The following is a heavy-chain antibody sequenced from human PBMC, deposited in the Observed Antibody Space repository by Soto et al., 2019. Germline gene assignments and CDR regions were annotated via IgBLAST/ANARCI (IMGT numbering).Heavy chain of an antibody. CDR3: ARDLLGASDY. CDR1: GASISSDNW. CDR2: IYHSGTP. D-gene: IGHD1-26*01. Sequence: SETLSLTCAVSGASISSDNWWSWVRQPPGKGLEWIGQIYHSGTPIYNPSLKSRVTISVDKSKNHFSLKLSSVTAADTAVYYCARDLLGASDYWGQGTLVTVPQ. V-gene: IGHV4-4*02. J-gene: IGHJ4*02.